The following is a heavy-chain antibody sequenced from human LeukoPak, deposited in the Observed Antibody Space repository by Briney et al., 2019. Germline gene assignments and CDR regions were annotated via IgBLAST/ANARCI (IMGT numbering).Heavy chain of an antibody. V-gene: IGHV3-48*03. Sequence: GGSLRLSCVASGFTFSSYEMNWVRQAPGKGLEWVSYISSSGSTIYYADSVKGRFTISRDNAKNSLYLQMNSLRAEDTAVYYCARDSGDGYVDWGQAILVTVSS. CDR2: ISSSGSTI. CDR3: ARDSGDGYVD. J-gene: IGHJ4*02. CDR1: GFTFSSYE. D-gene: IGHD5-24*01.